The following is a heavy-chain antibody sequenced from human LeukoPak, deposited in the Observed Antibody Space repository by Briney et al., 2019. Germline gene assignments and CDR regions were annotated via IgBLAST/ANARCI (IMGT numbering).Heavy chain of an antibody. CDR3: ARGGYSSGWYSSYYYYYYMDV. CDR2: IYSGGST. Sequence: GGSLRLSCAASGFTVSSNYMSWVRQAPGKGLEWVSVIYSGGSTYYADSVKGRFTISRDNSKNTLYLQMNSLRAEDTAVYYCARGGYSSGWYSSYYYYYYMDVWGKGTTVTVSS. D-gene: IGHD6-19*01. J-gene: IGHJ6*03. V-gene: IGHV3-53*01. CDR1: GFTVSSNY.